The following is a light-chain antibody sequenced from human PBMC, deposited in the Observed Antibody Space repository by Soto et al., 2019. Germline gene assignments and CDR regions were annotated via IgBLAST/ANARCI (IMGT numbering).Light chain of an antibody. CDR1: QSVSNC. CDR2: STS. CDR3: QQSYRSPQT. J-gene: IGKJ1*01. Sequence: PSTLPTFKQNRVTITCRASQSVSNCLNWYRQLPGKTPTLLIYSTSTLQSGVPSRFSGSGSGTDFTLTISGLQPEDFAIYFCQQSYRSPQTFGQGTKVDIK. V-gene: IGKV1-39*01.